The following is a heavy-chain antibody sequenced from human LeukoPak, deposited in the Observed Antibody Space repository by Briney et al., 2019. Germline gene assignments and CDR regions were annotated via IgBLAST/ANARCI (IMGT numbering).Heavy chain of an antibody. CDR2: INHSGST. CDR3: ARGSWYFGY. V-gene: IGHV4-34*01. J-gene: IGHJ4*02. CDR1: GGSFSGYY. Sequence: SETLSLTCAVYGGSFSGYYWSWIRQPPGKGLEWIGGINHSGSTNYNPSLKSRVTISVDTSKNQFSLKLSSVTAADTAVYYCARGSWYFGYWGQGTLVTVSS. D-gene: IGHD6-13*01.